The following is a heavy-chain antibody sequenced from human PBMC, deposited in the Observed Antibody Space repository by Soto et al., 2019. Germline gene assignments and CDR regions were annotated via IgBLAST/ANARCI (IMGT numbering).Heavy chain of an antibody. Sequence: ASVKVSCKASGYTFSGYYMHWVRQAPGQGLEWMGVINPSGDSTTYAQKFQGRVTMTKDTSPSTLYMELSSLRSEDTAVYFCARDWEFGFWGQGTLVTVSS. CDR2: INPSGDST. CDR1: GYTFSGYY. V-gene: IGHV1-46*01. CDR3: ARDWEFGF. D-gene: IGHD3-10*01. J-gene: IGHJ4*02.